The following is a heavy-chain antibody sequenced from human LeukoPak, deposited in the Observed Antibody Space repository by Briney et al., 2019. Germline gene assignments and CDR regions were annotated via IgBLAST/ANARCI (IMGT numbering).Heavy chain of an antibody. V-gene: IGHV4-4*07. Sequence: SETLSLTCTVSGGSITNYYWSWIRQPAEKGLEWIGRIYTSGSTNYNPSLKSRVTISVDTSKNQFSLKLSSVTAADTAVYYCAREVSAGYSSSWYFDYWGQGTLVTVSS. CDR1: GGSITNYY. CDR2: IYTSGST. J-gene: IGHJ4*02. CDR3: AREVSAGYSSSWYFDY. D-gene: IGHD6-13*01.